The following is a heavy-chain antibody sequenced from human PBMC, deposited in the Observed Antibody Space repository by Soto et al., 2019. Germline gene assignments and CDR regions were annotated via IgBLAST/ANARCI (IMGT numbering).Heavy chain of an antibody. CDR1: GFTFSSYG. J-gene: IGHJ3*02. Sequence: QVHLEESGGGVVQPGTSLRLSCVAAGFTFSSYGLHWVRQAPGKGLEWVAVIPNTENKKYYADSVKGRFTISRDNSQNTLFLQMDSLMSEDTAMDYCARTSGGRVRGALDNWGQGTMVTVS. D-gene: IGHD3-10*01. V-gene: IGHV3-30-3*01. CDR2: IPNTENKK. CDR3: ARTSGGRVRGALDN.